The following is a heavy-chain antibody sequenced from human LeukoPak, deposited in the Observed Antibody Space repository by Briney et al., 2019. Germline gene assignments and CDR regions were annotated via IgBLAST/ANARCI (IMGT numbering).Heavy chain of an antibody. V-gene: IGHV4-59*01. J-gene: IGHJ4*02. CDR1: GGSISSYY. D-gene: IGHD6-13*01. Sequence: PSETPSLTCTVSGGSISSYYWSWIRQPPGKGLEWIGYIYYSGSTNYNPSLKSRVTISVDTSKNQFSLKLSSVTAADTAVYYCARWYSSSWYGEYFDYWGQGTLVTVSS. CDR3: ARWYSSSWYGEYFDY. CDR2: IYYSGST.